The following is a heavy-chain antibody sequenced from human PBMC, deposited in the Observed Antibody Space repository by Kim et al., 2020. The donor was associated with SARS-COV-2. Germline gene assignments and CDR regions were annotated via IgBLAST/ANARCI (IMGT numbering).Heavy chain of an antibody. J-gene: IGHJ6*02. Sequence: YNPSLEIRVTISVDTSKDLFSLKRSSVTAADTGVYYCARSRLYVSYGMDVWGQGTTVTVSS. D-gene: IGHD6-6*01. CDR3: ARSRLYVSYGMDV. V-gene: IGHV4-34*01.